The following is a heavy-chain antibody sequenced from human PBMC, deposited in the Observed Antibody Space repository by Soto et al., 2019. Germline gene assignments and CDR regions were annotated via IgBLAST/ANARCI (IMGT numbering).Heavy chain of an antibody. CDR3: ARAQLVGYYFDS. D-gene: IGHD2-2*01. V-gene: IGHV4-30-4*08. Sequence: QVQLQESGPGLVKPSQTLSLTCTVSGGSITSDNYSWTWIRQPPGNGLEWIGYIYYSGSTYYNPSLKSRVTISVDKAKNQLSLRLSSVTAADTAVYYCARAQLVGYYFDSWGQGTLVTVSS. J-gene: IGHJ4*02. CDR2: IYYSGST. CDR1: GGSITSDNYS.